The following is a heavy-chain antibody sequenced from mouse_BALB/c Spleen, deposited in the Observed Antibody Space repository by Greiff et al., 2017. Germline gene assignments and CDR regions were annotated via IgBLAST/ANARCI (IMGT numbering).Heavy chain of an antibody. CDR2: IRNKANGYTT. V-gene: IGHV7-3*02. CDR3: ARVNYYYAMDY. Sequence: EVMLVESGGGLVQPGGSLRLSCATSGFTFTDYYMSWVRQPPGKALEWLGFIRNKANGYTTEYSASVKGRFTISRDNSQSILYLQMNTLRAEDSATYYCARVNYYYAMDYWGQGTSVTVSS. CDR1: GFTFTDYY. J-gene: IGHJ4*01.